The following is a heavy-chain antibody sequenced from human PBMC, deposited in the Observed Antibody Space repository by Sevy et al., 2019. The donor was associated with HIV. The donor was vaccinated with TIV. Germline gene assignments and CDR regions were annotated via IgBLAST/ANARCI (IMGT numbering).Heavy chain of an antibody. D-gene: IGHD3-3*01. V-gene: IGHV4-4*07. J-gene: IGHJ4*02. CDR3: ARYNFWSGHYDYVDY. CDR1: GGSISSHY. CDR2: IDTSGGT. Sequence: SETLSLTCSVSGGSISSHYWSWIRQPAGEGLEWIGRIDTSGGTNYNPSLKTRVTMSIDTSKNQFSLRLRSVTAADTAVYYCARYNFWSGHYDYVDYWGPGALVTVSS.